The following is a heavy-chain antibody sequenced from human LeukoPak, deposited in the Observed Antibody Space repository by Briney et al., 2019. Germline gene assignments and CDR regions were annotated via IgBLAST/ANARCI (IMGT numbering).Heavy chain of an antibody. D-gene: IGHD3-22*01. CDR2: IKSKTDGGTT. V-gene: IGHV3-15*01. CDR1: GFTFSNAW. CDR3: TTDPRYHYDSSGYLA. Sequence: GGSLRLSCAASGFTFSNAWMSWVRQAPGKGLEWVGRIKSKTDGGTTDYAAPVKGRFTISRDDSKNTVYLQMNRLKTEDTAVYYCTTDPRYHYDSSGYLAWDQGTLVTVSS. J-gene: IGHJ5*02.